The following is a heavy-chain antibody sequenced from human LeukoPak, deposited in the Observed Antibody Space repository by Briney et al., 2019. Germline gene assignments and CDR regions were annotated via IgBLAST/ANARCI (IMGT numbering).Heavy chain of an antibody. D-gene: IGHD5-24*01. CDR2: ISGSGGST. CDR1: GGSFSGYY. V-gene: IGHV3-23*01. Sequence: ETLSLTCAVYGGSFSGYYWSWLRQPPGKGLEWVSAISGSGGSTYYADSVKGRFTISRDNSKNTLYLQMNSLRAEDTAVYYCAKDEGYIYYYGMDVWGQGTTVTVSS. CDR3: AKDEGYIYYYGMDV. J-gene: IGHJ6*02.